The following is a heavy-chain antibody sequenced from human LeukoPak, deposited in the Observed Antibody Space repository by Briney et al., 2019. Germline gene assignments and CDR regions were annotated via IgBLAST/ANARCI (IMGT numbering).Heavy chain of an antibody. Sequence: GASVKVSCKASGYSFTGYYLHWVRQGPAQGLEWMGWVNPNSGGTNYSQKSQRRVTMTSATSISTAYMQLSRLRSDDTAVDYCARDRITMIVNSFDPSGEGSLLSASS. CDR3: ARDRITMIVNSFDP. D-gene: IGHD3-22*01. V-gene: IGHV1-2*02. J-gene: IGHJ5*02. CDR2: VNPNSGGT. CDR1: GYSFTGYY.